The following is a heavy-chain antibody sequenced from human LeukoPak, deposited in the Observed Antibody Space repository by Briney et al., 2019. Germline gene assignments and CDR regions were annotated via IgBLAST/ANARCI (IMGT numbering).Heavy chain of an antibody. Sequence: GGSLRLSCAASGFTFSSYDMHWVRQATGKGLEWVSGIGTAGDTYYPGSVKGRFTISRENAKNSLYLQMNSLRAGDTAAYYCARGRSYYEEFDYWGQGTLVTVSS. CDR1: GFTFSSYD. CDR3: ARGRSYYEEFDY. CDR2: IGTAGDT. D-gene: IGHD1-26*01. V-gene: IGHV3-13*01. J-gene: IGHJ4*02.